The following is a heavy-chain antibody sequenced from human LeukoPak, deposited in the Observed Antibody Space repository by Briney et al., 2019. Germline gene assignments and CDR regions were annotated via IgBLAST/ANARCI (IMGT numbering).Heavy chain of an antibody. V-gene: IGHV4-39*01. CDR1: GGSTSSSSHY. Sequence: SETLSLTCTVSGGSTSSSSHYWGWIRQPPGRGLEWIGSIYYSGSTYYNPSLKSRVTISVDTSKNQFSLKLSSVTAADTAVYYCARHGTMWNIVVVPAAGFDYWGQGTLVTVSS. CDR2: IYYSGST. D-gene: IGHD2-2*01. J-gene: IGHJ4*02. CDR3: ARHGTMWNIVVVPAAGFDY.